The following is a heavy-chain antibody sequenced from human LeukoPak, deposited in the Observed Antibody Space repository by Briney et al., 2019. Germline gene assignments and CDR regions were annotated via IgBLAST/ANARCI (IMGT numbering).Heavy chain of an antibody. CDR2: INHSGST. D-gene: IGHD3-3*01. CDR1: GGSFSGYY. CDR3: VGLEWLLYESPVDY. J-gene: IGHJ4*02. Sequence: PSETLSLTCAVYGGSFSGYYWSWIRQPPGKGLEWIGEINHSGSTNYNPSLKSRVTISVDTSKNQFSLKLSSVTAADTAVYYCVGLEWLLYESPVDYWGQGTLVTVSS. V-gene: IGHV4-34*01.